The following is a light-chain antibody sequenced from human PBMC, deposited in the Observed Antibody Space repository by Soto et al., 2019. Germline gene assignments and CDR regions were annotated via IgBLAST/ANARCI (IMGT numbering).Light chain of an antibody. J-gene: IGLJ3*02. CDR1: SGSIASNY. CDR2: EDN. CDR3: SSYAGSNNRV. V-gene: IGLV6-57*04. Sequence: NFMLTQPHSVSESPGKTVTISCTRSSGSIASNYVQWYQQRPGSAPTTVIYEDNQRPSGVPDRFSGSKSGNTASLTVSGLQAEDEADYYCSSYAGSNNRVFGGGTKLTVL.